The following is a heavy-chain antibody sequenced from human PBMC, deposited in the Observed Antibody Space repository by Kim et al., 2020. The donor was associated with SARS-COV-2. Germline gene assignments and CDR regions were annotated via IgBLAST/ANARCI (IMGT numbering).Heavy chain of an antibody. D-gene: IGHD1-1*01. J-gene: IGHJ6*03. CDR2: FDLEDGET. CDR3: ATDGRVEPTLDYYYMDV. Sequence: ASVKVSCKVSGYTLTELSMHWVRQAPGKGLEWMGGFDLEDGETIYAQKFQGRVTMTEDTSTDTAYMELSSLRSEDTAVYYCATDGRVEPTLDYYYMDVWGKGTTVTVSS. CDR1: GYTLTELS. V-gene: IGHV1-24*01.